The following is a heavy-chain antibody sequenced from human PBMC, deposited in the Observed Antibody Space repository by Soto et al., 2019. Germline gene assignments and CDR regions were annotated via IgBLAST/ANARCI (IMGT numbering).Heavy chain of an antibody. V-gene: IGHV3-23*01. CDR3: GKVMTDYSKAVGDD. Sequence: EAQLLESGGGLVQPGEALRLSCATSGFTFASYAMTWVRQAPGKGLEWVSSITTGGINTHYADFVRGRFTISRDNSKNTVYLETKTLSAEDTAVYYCGKVMTDYSKAVGDDWGQGTLVTVSS. CDR2: ITTGGINT. CDR1: GFTFASYA. D-gene: IGHD4-4*01. J-gene: IGHJ4*02.